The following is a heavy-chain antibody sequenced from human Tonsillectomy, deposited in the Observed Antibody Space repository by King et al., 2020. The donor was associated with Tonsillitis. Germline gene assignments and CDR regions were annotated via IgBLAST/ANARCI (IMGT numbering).Heavy chain of an antibody. D-gene: IGHD4/OR15-4a*01. CDR2: ISAYNGNT. J-gene: IGHJ6*03. V-gene: IGHV1-18*01. CDR3: ARDRKIASAYYPYYYYMDV. CDR1: GYTFTTYG. Sequence: QLVQSGAEVKKPGASVKVSCKASGYTFTTYGISWVRQAPGQGLEWMGWISAYNGNTNYAQKLQGRVTMTPDTSTSTAYMEMRSLRSDDTAVYYWARDRKIASAYYPYYYYMDVWGKGTTVTVSS.